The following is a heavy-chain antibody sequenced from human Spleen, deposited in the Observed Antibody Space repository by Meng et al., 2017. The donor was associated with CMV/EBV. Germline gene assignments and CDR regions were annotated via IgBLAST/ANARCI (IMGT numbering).Heavy chain of an antibody. CDR3: ARSVMVDTAMDFDY. V-gene: IGHV1-18*01. J-gene: IGHJ4*02. CDR2: ISAYNGNT. CDR1: GYTFTSYG. Sequence: KASGYTFTSYGISWVRQAPGQGLEWMGWISAYNGNTNYAQKLQGRVTMTTDTSTSTAYMELRSLRSDDTAVYYCARSVMVDTAMDFDYWGQGTLVTVSS. D-gene: IGHD5-18*01.